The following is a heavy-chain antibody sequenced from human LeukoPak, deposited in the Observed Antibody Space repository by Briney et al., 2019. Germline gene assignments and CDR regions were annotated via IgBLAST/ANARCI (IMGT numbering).Heavy chain of an antibody. D-gene: IGHD3-10*01. CDR1: GGSFSGYY. J-gene: IGHJ5*02. CDR3: ARGLGHYGSGSYYNH. Sequence: SETLSLTCAVYGGSFSGYYWSWIRQPPGKGLEWIGEINHSGSTNYNPSLKSRVTISVDTSKNQFSLKLSSVTAADTAVYYCARGLGHYGSGSYYNHWGQGTLVTVSS. CDR2: INHSGST. V-gene: IGHV4-34*01.